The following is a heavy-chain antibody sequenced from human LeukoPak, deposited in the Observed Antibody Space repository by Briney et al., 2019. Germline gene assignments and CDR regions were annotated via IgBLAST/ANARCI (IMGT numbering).Heavy chain of an antibody. CDR3: ASDIPGSGWYNTVDY. Sequence: GGSLRLSCAASGFTLSSYSMNWVRQAPGKGLEWVSSIRSSRSYIYYADSVKDRFTISRDNAKNSLYPQINSPRAEDTAVYYCASDIPGSGWYNTVDYWDQGTLVTVSS. CDR2: IRSSRSYI. V-gene: IGHV3-21*01. J-gene: IGHJ4*02. CDR1: GFTLSSYS. D-gene: IGHD6-19*01.